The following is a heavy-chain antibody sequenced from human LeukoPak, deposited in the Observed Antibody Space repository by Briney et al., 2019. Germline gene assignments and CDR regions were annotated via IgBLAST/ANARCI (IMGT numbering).Heavy chain of an antibody. D-gene: IGHD3-10*01. V-gene: IGHV3-30*04. CDR2: ISYDGSNK. Sequence: GGSLRLSCAASEFSFSYYAMHWVRQAPGKGLEWVAVISYDGSNKYYADSVKGRFTISRDNSKNTLYLQMNSLRAEDTAVYYCAKDYLGFGELSHYFDYWGLGTLVTVSS. CDR3: AKDYLGFGELSHYFDY. CDR1: EFSFSYYA. J-gene: IGHJ4*02.